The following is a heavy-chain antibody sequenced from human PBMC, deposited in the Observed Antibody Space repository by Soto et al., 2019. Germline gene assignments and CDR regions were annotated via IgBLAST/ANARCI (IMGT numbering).Heavy chain of an antibody. D-gene: IGHD3-10*01. V-gene: IGHV3-23*01. CDR1: GFTFSNYA. CDR2: LTGRGHT. Sequence: EVELLESAGGLVQPGGSLRLACAASGFTFSNYAMSWVRQAPGKGLEWVSTLTGRGHTYYADSVKGRFIISRDNSKNTLYLQMSSLRAEDTAVYYCAREFASGSPNYDYWGLGTLVTVSS. J-gene: IGHJ4*02. CDR3: AREFASGSPNYDY.